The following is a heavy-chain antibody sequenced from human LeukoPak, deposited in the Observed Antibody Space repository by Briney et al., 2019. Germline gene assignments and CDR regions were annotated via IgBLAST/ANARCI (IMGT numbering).Heavy chain of an antibody. CDR3: ARLRDYGDPLFDY. Sequence: SETLSLTCAVYGGSFSGYYWSWIRQPPGKGLEWIGEINHGGSTNYNPSLKSRVTISVDTSKNQFSLKLSSVTAADTAVYYCARLRDYGDPLFDYWGQGTLVTVSS. CDR1: GGSFSGYY. D-gene: IGHD4-17*01. J-gene: IGHJ4*02. CDR2: INHGGST. V-gene: IGHV4-34*01.